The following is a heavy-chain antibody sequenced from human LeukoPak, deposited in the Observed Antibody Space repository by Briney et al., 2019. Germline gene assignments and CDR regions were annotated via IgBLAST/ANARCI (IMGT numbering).Heavy chain of an antibody. V-gene: IGHV4-39*01. CDR3: ARLSGRIAARYLDY. Sequence: PSETLSLTCTVSGGSISSSSYYWGWIRQPPGKGLEWIGSIYYSGSTYYNPSLKSRVTISVDTSKNQFSLKLSSVTVADTAVYYCARLSGRIAARYLDYWGQGTLVTVSS. J-gene: IGHJ4*02. CDR1: GGSISSSSYY. D-gene: IGHD6-6*01. CDR2: IYYSGST.